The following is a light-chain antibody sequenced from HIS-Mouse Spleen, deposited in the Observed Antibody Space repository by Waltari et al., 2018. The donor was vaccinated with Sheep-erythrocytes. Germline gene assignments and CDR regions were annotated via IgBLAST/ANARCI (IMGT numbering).Light chain of an antibody. CDR2: DVS. V-gene: IGLV2-11*01. Sequence: QSALTQPRSVSGSPGQSVTISCTGTSSDVGGYNYVSWYQQHPGKAPKLMIYDVSKRPAWVPDRFSGSKSGNTASLTISVLQAEDEADYYCCSYAGSYNHVFATGTKVTVL. J-gene: IGLJ1*01. CDR1: SSDVGGYNY. CDR3: CSYAGSYNHV.